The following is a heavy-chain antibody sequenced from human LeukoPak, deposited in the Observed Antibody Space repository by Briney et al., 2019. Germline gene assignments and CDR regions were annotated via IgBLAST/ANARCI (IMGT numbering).Heavy chain of an antibody. J-gene: IGHJ6*02. D-gene: IGHD6-13*01. V-gene: IGHV3-30*04. CDR3: AREGQQLVPYYYYGMDV. CDR1: GFTFSSYA. Sequence: GGCLRLSCAASGFTFSSYAIHWVRQAPGKGLEWAAVISYDGSNKYYADSVKGRFTISRDNSKNALYLQMNSLRPEDTAVYYCAREGQQLVPYYYYGMDVWGQGTTVTVSS. CDR2: ISYDGSNK.